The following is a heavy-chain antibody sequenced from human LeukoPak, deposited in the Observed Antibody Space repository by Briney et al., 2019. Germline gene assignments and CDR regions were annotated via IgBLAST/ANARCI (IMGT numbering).Heavy chain of an antibody. V-gene: IGHV1-18*01. D-gene: IGHD3-10*01. CDR1: GYTFTSSG. CDR3: ARVRVTIVPYYFDY. J-gene: IGHJ4*02. Sequence: ASVKVSCKASGYTFTSSGISWVRQAPGQGLEWMGWISTYNGNTNYAQKVQGRVTMTTDTSTSTAHMELRSLRSDDTAVYYCARVRVTIVPYYFDYWAREPWSPSPQ. CDR2: ISTYNGNT.